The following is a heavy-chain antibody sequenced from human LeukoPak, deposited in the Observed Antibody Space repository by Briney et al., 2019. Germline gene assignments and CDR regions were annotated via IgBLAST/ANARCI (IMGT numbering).Heavy chain of an antibody. Sequence: SETLSLTCTVSGGSISSYYWSWIRQPPGKGLEWIGYIYYSGSTNYNPSLKSRVTISVDTSKNQFSLKLSSVTAADTAVYYCASVPATAPNYLDYWGQGTLVTVSS. CDR3: ASVPATAPNYLDY. CDR1: GGSISSYY. J-gene: IGHJ4*02. D-gene: IGHD2-2*01. V-gene: IGHV4-59*01. CDR2: IYYSGST.